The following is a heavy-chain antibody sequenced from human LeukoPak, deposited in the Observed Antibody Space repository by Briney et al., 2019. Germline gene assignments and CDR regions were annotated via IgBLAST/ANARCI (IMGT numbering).Heavy chain of an antibody. D-gene: IGHD4-17*01. CDR1: GFTFSSYR. CDR2: ISSSSSTI. V-gene: IGHV3-48*01. J-gene: IGHJ4*02. CDR3: ARVVDHDYGDYFLDY. Sequence: GGSLRLSCAACGFTFSSYRMNWVRQAPGKGLEWVSYISSSSSTIYYADSVKGRFTISRDNSKNTLYLQMNSLRAEDTAVYYCARVVDHDYGDYFLDYWGQGTLVTVSS.